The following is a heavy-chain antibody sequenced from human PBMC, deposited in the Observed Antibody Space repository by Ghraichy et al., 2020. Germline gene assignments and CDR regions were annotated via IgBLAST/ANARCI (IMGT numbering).Heavy chain of an antibody. D-gene: IGHD3-22*01. V-gene: IGHV4-31*03. J-gene: IGHJ4*02. Sequence: SETLSLTCTVSGGSISSGGYYWSWIRQHPGKGLEWIGYIYYSGSTYYNPSLKSRVTISVDTSKNQFSLKLSSVTAADTAVYYCARSIGETLYDSSGYPLDPEVSYGYWGQGTLVTVSS. CDR3: ARSIGETLYDSSGYPLDPEVSYGY. CDR1: GGSISSGGYY. CDR2: IYYSGST.